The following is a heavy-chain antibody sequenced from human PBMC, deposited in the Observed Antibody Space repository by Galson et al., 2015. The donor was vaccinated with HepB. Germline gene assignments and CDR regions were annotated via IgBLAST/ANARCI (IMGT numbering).Heavy chain of an antibody. V-gene: IGHV1-18*04. Sequence: SVKVSCKASGYTVGIYGISWVRQAPGQGLEWMGGTSVYTGDTNYLQKFQGRVTVTTDVSTNTAYMELRRLGSDDTAVYYSARDRAYSSDCRPSLRAYYCCLDVWGQGTQVTVS. CDR3: ARDRAYSSDCRPSLRAYYCCLDV. CDR1: GYTVGIYG. CDR2: TSVYTGDT. J-gene: IGHJ6*02. D-gene: IGHD6-19*01.